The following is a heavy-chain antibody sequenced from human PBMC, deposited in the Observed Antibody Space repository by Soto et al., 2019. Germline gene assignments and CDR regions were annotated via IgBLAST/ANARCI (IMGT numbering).Heavy chain of an antibody. Sequence: SETLSLTCTVSGGSISSSSYYWGWIRQPPGKGLEWIGSIYYSGSTYYNPSLKSRVTISVDTSKNQFSLKLSSVTAADTAVYYCARGNSGSYYPWGQGTLVTVSS. CDR3: ARGNSGSYYP. CDR2: IYYSGST. CDR1: GGSISSSSYY. D-gene: IGHD3-10*01. J-gene: IGHJ5*02. V-gene: IGHV4-39*01.